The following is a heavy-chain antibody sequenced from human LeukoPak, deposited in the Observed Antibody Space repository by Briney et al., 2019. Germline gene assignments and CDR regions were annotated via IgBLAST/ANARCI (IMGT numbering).Heavy chain of an antibody. V-gene: IGHV3-74*01. CDR3: ARKTGAAAATGGYYFDY. CDR1: GFTFSSYW. CDR2: INSDGSST. Sequence: PGGSLRLSCAASGFTFSSYWMHWVRQAPGKGLVWASRINSDGSSTSYADSVKGRFTISRDNAKNTLYLQMNSLRAEDTAVYYCARKTGAAAATGGYYFDYWGQGTLVTVSS. J-gene: IGHJ4*02. D-gene: IGHD6-13*01.